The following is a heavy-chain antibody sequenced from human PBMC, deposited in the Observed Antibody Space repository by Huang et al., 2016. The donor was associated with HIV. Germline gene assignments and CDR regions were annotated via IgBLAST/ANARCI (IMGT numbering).Heavy chain of an antibody. CDR2: IYPVDSDT. J-gene: IGHJ4*02. CDR1: GYNFDSYW. V-gene: IGHV5-51*01. D-gene: IGHD3-10*01. Sequence: EVHLVQSGAEVKEPGESLKISCQASGYNFDSYWIGWVRQMPGKGLEWMEVIYPVDSDTRYDPSFQGQVTISADQSINTAYLQWSSWKASDTAIYFCARQGLWLPPTDPFDYWGQGTPVTVSA. CDR3: ARQGLWLPPTDPFDY.